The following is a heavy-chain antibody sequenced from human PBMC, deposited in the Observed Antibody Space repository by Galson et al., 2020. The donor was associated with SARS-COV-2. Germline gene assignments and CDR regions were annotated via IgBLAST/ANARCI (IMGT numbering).Heavy chain of an antibody. CDR3: ARDGVTYSTSTDFHYGFDV. V-gene: IGHV1-18*04. CDR1: GYTFSSHS. D-gene: IGHD2-8*01. CDR2: ISASNGNT. J-gene: IGHJ6*02. Sequence: ASVKVSCKASGYTFSSHSISWVRQAPGQGLEWMGWISASNGNTNYAQNLQDRLTMTTDTSTSTAYMELRSLRSDDTAVYYCARDGVTYSTSTDFHYGFDVWGQGTTVTVSS.